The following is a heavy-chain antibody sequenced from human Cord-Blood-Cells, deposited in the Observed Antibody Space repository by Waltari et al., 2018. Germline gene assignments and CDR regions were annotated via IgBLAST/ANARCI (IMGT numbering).Heavy chain of an antibody. J-gene: IGHJ2*01. CDR2: MNPNSGGT. CDR1: GYTFTGYY. CDR3: ARDPRGKNTGTSGFDL. Sequence: QVQLVQSGAEVKKPGASVKVSCKASGYTFTGYYMHWVRQAHGQGLEWMGWMNPNSGGTNYAQKLQGRVTMTRDTSISTAYMERSRLRSDDTAVYYCARDPRGKNTGTSGFDLWGRGTLVTVSS. D-gene: IGHD7-27*01. V-gene: IGHV1-2*02.